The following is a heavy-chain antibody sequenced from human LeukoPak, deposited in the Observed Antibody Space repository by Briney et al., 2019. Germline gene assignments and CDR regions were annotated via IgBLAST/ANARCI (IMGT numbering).Heavy chain of an antibody. V-gene: IGHV4-38-2*01. Sequence: SETLSLTCAVSGYSINSAYYWGWIRQPPGKGLEWIGSIYYSGSTYYNPSLKSRVTISVDTSKNQFSLKLSSVTAADTAVYYCARHAGSGYHKGLYYYMDVWGKGTTVTVSS. CDR3: ARHAGSGYHKGLYYYMDV. J-gene: IGHJ6*03. CDR1: GYSINSAYY. CDR2: IYYSGST. D-gene: IGHD5-12*01.